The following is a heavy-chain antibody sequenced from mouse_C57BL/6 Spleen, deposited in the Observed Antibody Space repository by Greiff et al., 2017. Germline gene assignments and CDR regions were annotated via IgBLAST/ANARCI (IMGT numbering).Heavy chain of an antibody. D-gene: IGHD4-1*01. CDR2: INPNNGGT. CDR3: ARQNWEGWGYFDY. Sequence: EVQLQQSGPELVKPGASVKMSCKASGYTFTDYNMHWVKQSHGQRLEWIGYINPNNGGTSYHQTFKVKATLTVNKSSSTSYMELRRLTTEDSAVYYGARQNWEGWGYFDYWGQGTTLTVSS. CDR1: GYTFTDYN. V-gene: IGHV1-22*01. J-gene: IGHJ2*01.